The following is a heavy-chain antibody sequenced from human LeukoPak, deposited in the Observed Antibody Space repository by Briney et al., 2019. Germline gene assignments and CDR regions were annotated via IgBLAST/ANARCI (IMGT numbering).Heavy chain of an antibody. J-gene: IGHJ6*03. CDR1: GYTFTGYY. V-gene: IGHV1-2*02. CDR2: INPNSGGT. Sequence: ASVKVSCKASGYTFTGYYMHWVRQAPGQGLEWMGWINPNSGGTNYAQKFQGRATMTRDTSISTAYMELSTLRSDDTAVYYCARDPVSDIVVVPAARYYYYYYMDVWGKGTTVTVSS. CDR3: ARDPVSDIVVVPAARYYYYYYMDV. D-gene: IGHD2-2*01.